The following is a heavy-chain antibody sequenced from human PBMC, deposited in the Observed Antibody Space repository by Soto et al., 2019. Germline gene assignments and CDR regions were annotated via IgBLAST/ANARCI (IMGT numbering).Heavy chain of an antibody. J-gene: IGHJ5*02. Sequence: QVQLVESGGGVGQPGRSLRLSCAASGFTFSSYGMHWVRQAPGKGLEWVAVIWYDGSNKYYADSVKGRFTISRDNSKNTLYLQLNSLRAQDTAVYYCARDRPQRSSWYGGWFAPWGQGTLVTVSS. V-gene: IGHV3-33*01. CDR1: GFTFSSYG. CDR2: IWYDGSNK. D-gene: IGHD6-13*01. CDR3: ARDRPQRSSWYGGWFAP.